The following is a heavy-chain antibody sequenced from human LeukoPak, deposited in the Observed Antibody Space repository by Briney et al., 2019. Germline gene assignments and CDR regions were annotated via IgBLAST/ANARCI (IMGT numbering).Heavy chain of an antibody. CDR3: ASGELWVSFSDY. CDR1: GGSISSSSYY. D-gene: IGHD3-10*01. Sequence: ETLSLTCTVSGGSISSSSYYWGWIRQPPGKGLEWIGSIYYSGSTYYNPSLKSRVTISVDTSKNQFSLKLSSVTAADTAVYYCASGELWVSFSDYWGQGTLVTVSS. J-gene: IGHJ4*02. CDR2: IYYSGST. V-gene: IGHV4-39*07.